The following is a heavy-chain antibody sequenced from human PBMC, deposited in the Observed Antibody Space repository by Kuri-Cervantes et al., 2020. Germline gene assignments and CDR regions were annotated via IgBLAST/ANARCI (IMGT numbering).Heavy chain of an antibody. D-gene: IGHD6-13*01. Sequence: GESLKISCAASGFTFSDYYMSWIRQAPGKGLEWVSYISSSGSTIYYADSVKGRFTISRDNSKNTLYLQMNSLRAEDTAVYYCAKGFIASIDYWGQGTLVTVSS. CDR2: ISSSGSTI. J-gene: IGHJ4*02. CDR1: GFTFSDYY. CDR3: AKGFIASIDY. V-gene: IGHV3-11*04.